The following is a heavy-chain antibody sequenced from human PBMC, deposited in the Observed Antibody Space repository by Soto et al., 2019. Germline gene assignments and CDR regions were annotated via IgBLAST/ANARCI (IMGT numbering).Heavy chain of an antibody. J-gene: IGHJ3*02. CDR1: GFTFSSYA. V-gene: IGHV3-30-3*01. Sequence: SLRLSCAASGFTFSSYAMHWVRQAPGKGLEWVAVISYDGSNKYYADSVKGRFTISRDNSKNTLYLQMNSLRAEDTAVYYCARGFYDFWSGPTFSDAFDIWGQGTMVTVSS. D-gene: IGHD3-3*01. CDR2: ISYDGSNK. CDR3: ARGFYDFWSGPTFSDAFDI.